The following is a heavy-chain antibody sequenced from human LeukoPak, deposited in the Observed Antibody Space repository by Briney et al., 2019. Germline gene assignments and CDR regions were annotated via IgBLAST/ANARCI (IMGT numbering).Heavy chain of an antibody. Sequence: SGTLSLTCAVSGGSISSSNWWSWVRQPPGKGLEWIEEIYHSGSTNYNPSLKSRVTISVDKTKNQFSLKLSSVTAADTAVYYCASEGGYCSSTSCYAAFDYWGQGTLVTVSS. CDR1: GGSISSSNW. J-gene: IGHJ4*02. V-gene: IGHV4-4*02. CDR2: IYHSGST. D-gene: IGHD2-2*01. CDR3: ASEGGYCSSTSCYAAFDY.